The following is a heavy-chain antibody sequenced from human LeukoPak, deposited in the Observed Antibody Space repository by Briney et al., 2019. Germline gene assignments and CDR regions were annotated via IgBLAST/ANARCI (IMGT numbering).Heavy chain of an antibody. J-gene: IGHJ6*03. CDR1: GFTFSNYG. V-gene: IGHV3-20*04. D-gene: IGHD5-12*01. CDR2: ISWNSGSI. CDR3: ARDLRGLRPGRPYYYYMDV. Sequence: PGGTLRLSCAASGFTFSNYGMTWVRQAPGKGLEWVSGISWNSGSIGYADSVKGRFTISRDNAKNSLYLQMNSLRAEDTAVYYCARDLRGLRPGRPYYYYMDVWGKGTTVTISS.